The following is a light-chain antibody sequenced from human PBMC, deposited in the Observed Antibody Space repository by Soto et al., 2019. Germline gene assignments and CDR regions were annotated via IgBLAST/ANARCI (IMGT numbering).Light chain of an antibody. CDR1: SPNIGSNY. CDR2: RNN. Sequence: QSVLTQPPSASGTPGQRVTISCSGSSPNIGSNYVYWYQQLPGTAPKLLIYRNNQRPSGVPDRFSGSESGASASLAISGLRSEDEGDYYCAAWDDSLSGHYVFGTGTKVTVL. V-gene: IGLV1-47*01. J-gene: IGLJ1*01. CDR3: AAWDDSLSGHYV.